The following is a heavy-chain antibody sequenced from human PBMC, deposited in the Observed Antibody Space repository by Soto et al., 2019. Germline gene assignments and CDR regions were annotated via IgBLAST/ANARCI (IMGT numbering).Heavy chain of an antibody. CDR2: IWYDGSNK. CDR1: GFTFSNYG. Sequence: QVQLVESGGGVVQPGRSLRLSCAASGFTFSNYGMHWVRQAPGKGLEWVAVIWYDGSNKYYADSVKGRFTISRDNSKNTLYLQMNSLRAEDTAVCYCARDGEHLVPRGMDVWGQGTTVTVSS. J-gene: IGHJ6*02. D-gene: IGHD6-6*01. CDR3: ARDGEHLVPRGMDV. V-gene: IGHV3-33*01.